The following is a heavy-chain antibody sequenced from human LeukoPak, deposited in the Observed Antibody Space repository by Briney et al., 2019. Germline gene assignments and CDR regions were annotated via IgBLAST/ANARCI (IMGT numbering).Heavy chain of an antibody. Sequence: PGGSLRLSCAASGFAFSSYWMSWVRQAPGKGLEWVANIKQDGSEKYYVDSVKGRFTISRDNAKNSLYLQMNSLRAEDTAVYYCAREGRWLHTPSDFDYWGQGTLVTVSS. CDR3: AREGRWLHTPSDFDY. CDR2: IKQDGSEK. V-gene: IGHV3-7*01. J-gene: IGHJ4*02. D-gene: IGHD5-24*01. CDR1: GFAFSSYW.